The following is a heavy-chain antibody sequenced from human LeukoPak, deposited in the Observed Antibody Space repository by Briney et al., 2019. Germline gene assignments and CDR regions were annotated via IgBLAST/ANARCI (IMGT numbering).Heavy chain of an antibody. CDR1: GGSISSGSYY. CDR2: IYTSGGT. D-gene: IGHD2-2*01. CDR3: ARTRTVYQYYYYMDV. J-gene: IGHJ6*03. Sequence: SETLSLTCTVSGGSISSGSYYWSWIRQPAGKGLEWIGRIYTSGGTNYNPSLKSRVTISVDTSKNQFSLKLTSVTAADTAVYYCARTRTVYQYYYYMDVWGKGTTVTVAS. V-gene: IGHV4-61*02.